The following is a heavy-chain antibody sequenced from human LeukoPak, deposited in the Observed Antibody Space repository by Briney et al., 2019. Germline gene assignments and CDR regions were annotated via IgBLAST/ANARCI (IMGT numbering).Heavy chain of an antibody. Sequence: GGSLRLSCATSGFIFSNYGMDWVRQAPGKGLEWVAFVRYDGSNKYYADSVKGRFAISRDNSKNTLYLQMNSLRAEDTALYYCAKDRPYGSGSYYDYWGQGTLVTVSS. CDR3: AKDRPYGSGSYYDY. J-gene: IGHJ4*02. V-gene: IGHV3-30*02. CDR1: GFIFSNYG. CDR2: VRYDGSNK. D-gene: IGHD3-10*01.